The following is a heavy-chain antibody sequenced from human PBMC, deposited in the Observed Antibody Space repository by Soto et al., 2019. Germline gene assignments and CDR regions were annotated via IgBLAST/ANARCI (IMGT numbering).Heavy chain of an antibody. J-gene: IGHJ5*02. Sequence: SETLSLTCTVSGGSMSSSNWWNWVRQSPGEGLEWIGETHHSGRTNYNPSLKSRVTISVDKSKNQFSLKLSSVTAADTAVYYCARDGRYYDSSGYYPTPYNWFDPWGQGTLVTVSS. V-gene: IGHV4-4*02. CDR2: THHSGRT. CDR3: ARDGRYYDSSGYYPTPYNWFDP. D-gene: IGHD3-22*01. CDR1: GGSMSSSNW.